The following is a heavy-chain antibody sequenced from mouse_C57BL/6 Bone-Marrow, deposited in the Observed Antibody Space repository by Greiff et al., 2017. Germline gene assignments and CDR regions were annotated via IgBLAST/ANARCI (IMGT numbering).Heavy chain of an antibody. D-gene: IGHD1-1*01. CDR3: ARRYYCSSQVPYFDY. CDR1: GYTFTGYW. CDR2: IFPGSGST. Sequence: LMKPGASVKLSCKATGYTFTGYWIEWVKQRPGHGLEWIGEIFPGSGSTNYNEKFKGKATFTEDTSSNTAYMQLSSLTTEGSAIYYCARRYYCSSQVPYFDYWGQGTTLTVSA. J-gene: IGHJ2*01. V-gene: IGHV1-9*01.